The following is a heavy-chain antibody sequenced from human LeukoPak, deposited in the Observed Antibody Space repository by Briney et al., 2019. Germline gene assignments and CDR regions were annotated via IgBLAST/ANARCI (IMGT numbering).Heavy chain of an antibody. CDR3: ARAVVEQQLAYYFGY. CDR1: GFTFSSYW. D-gene: IGHD6-13*01. Sequence: GGSLRLSCAASGFTFSSYWMSWVRQAPGEGLEWVAKINQDGTEKAYVDSVRGRFTISRDNAKNSLFLQMNSLRAEDTAVYYCARAVVEQQLAYYFGYWGQGTLVTVSS. V-gene: IGHV3-7*01. J-gene: IGHJ4*02. CDR2: INQDGTEK.